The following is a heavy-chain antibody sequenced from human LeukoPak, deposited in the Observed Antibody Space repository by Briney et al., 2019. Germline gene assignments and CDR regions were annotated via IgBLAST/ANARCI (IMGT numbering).Heavy chain of an antibody. Sequence: SETLSLTCTVSGGSISSYYWSWIRQPPGKGLEWIGEINHSGSTNYNPSLKSRVTISVDTSKNQFSLKLSSVTAADTAVYYCVRTGGSFYFYYYMDVWGKGTTVTVSS. J-gene: IGHJ6*03. D-gene: IGHD1-26*01. CDR3: VRTGGSFYFYYYMDV. V-gene: IGHV4-34*01. CDR1: GGSISSYY. CDR2: INHSGST.